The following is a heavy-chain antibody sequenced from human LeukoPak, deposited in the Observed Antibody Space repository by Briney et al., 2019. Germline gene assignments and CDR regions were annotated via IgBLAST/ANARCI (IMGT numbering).Heavy chain of an antibody. Sequence: ASVKVSCKASGYTFTGYYMHWVRQAPGQGLEWMGWINPNSGGTNYAQKFQGRVTMTRDTSISTAYMELSRLRSDDTAVHYCARGDIVVVVAATQGDYWGQGTLVTVSS. J-gene: IGHJ4*02. CDR3: ARGDIVVVVAATQGDY. CDR2: INPNSGGT. CDR1: GYTFTGYY. V-gene: IGHV1-2*02. D-gene: IGHD2-15*01.